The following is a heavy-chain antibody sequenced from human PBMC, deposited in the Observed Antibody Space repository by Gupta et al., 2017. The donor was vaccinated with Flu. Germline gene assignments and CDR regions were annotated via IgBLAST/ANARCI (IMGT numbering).Heavy chain of an antibody. CDR3: ATRSASTSLFADF. D-gene: IGHD2-15*01. Sequence: VRQAPGKGLEWWANIKYDGSEIFYVDSVKGRFTISRDNAKNSLYLQMDRLKADDTATYYGATRSASTSLFADFWGQGTLVRVSS. V-gene: IGHV3-7*01. CDR2: IKYDGSEI. J-gene: IGHJ4*02.